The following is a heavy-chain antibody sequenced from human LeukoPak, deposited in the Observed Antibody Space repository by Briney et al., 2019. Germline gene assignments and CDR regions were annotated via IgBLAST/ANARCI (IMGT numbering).Heavy chain of an antibody. CDR2: ISYDGSNK. Sequence: GGSLRPSCAASGFTFSSYAMHWVRQAPGKGLEWVAVISYDGSNKYYADSVKGRFTISRDNSKNTLYLQMNSLRAEDTAVYYCARDVLRFLEWPTGIGYWGQGTLVTVSS. CDR1: GFTFSSYA. V-gene: IGHV3-30-3*01. D-gene: IGHD3-3*01. J-gene: IGHJ4*02. CDR3: ARDVLRFLEWPTGIGY.